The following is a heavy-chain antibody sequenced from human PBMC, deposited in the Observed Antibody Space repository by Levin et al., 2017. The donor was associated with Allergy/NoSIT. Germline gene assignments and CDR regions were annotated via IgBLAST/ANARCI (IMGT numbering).Heavy chain of an antibody. CDR3: ARRAAAGPFDY. Sequence: GSLRLSCTVSGGSISSSSYYWGWIRQPPGKGLEWIGSIYYSGSTYYNPSLKSRVTISVDTSKNQFSLKLSSVTAADTAVYYCARRAAAGPFDYWGQGTLVTVSS. CDR2: IYYSGST. CDR1: GGSISSSSYY. V-gene: IGHV4-39*01. D-gene: IGHD6-13*01. J-gene: IGHJ4*02.